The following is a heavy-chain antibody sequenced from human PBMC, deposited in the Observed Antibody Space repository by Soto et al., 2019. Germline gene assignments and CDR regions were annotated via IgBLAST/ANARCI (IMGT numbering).Heavy chain of an antibody. V-gene: IGHV4-59*01. CDR3: ASMIGDPVLSFDS. D-gene: IGHD3-10*02. J-gene: IGHJ5*01. CDR2: IFYSGST. CDR1: GGSISSYY. Sequence: QVQLQESGRGLVEPSQTLSLTCTVSGGSISSYYWSWIRQPPGKGLEWIGFIFYSGSTSYNPSLKSRVTISIDTSEYQFSLKLNSVTAADTAVYYCASMIGDPVLSFDSWGQGTLVAVSS.